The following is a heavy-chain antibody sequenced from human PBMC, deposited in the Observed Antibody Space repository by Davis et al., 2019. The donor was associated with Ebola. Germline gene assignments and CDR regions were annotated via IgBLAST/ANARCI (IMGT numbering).Heavy chain of an antibody. V-gene: IGHV4-30-4*08. CDR3: ARSIYGDRLDY. J-gene: IGHJ4*02. D-gene: IGHD4-17*01. CDR2: IYYSVST. Sequence: MPSETLSLTCTVSGGSISSGGYYWSWIRQHPGKGLEWIGYIYYSVSTYYNPSLKSRVTISVDTSKNQFSLKLSSVTAADTAVYYCARSIYGDRLDYWGQGTLVTVSS. CDR1: GGSISSGGYY.